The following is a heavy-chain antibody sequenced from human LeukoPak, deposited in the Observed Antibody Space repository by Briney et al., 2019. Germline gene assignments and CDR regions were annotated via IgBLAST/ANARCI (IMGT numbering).Heavy chain of an antibody. D-gene: IGHD7-27*01. J-gene: IGHJ4*02. Sequence: SETLSLTCTVSGGSISNSRYYWGWIRQPPGKGLEWIGSIYDGGNTYYNPSLKSRVTISVDTSKKQFSLKLNSVTAADTAVYYCATRKLGNDYWGQGTLVTVSS. V-gene: IGHV4-39*07. CDR1: GGSISNSRYY. CDR2: IYDGGNT. CDR3: ATRKLGNDY.